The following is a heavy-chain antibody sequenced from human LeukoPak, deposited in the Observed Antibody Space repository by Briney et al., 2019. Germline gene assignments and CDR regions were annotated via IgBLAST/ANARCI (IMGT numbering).Heavy chain of an antibody. CDR3: ARGASTFPFDY. J-gene: IGHJ4*02. Sequence: SETLSLTCAVSGGSISSSYWWTWVRQPPGKGLEWIGEIYHSGSTNYNPSLESRVSISVDKSKNQFSLKLSSVAAEDTAVYYCARGASTFPFDYWGQGTLVTVSS. CDR1: GGSISSSYW. D-gene: IGHD3-16*01. CDR2: IYHSGST. V-gene: IGHV4-4*02.